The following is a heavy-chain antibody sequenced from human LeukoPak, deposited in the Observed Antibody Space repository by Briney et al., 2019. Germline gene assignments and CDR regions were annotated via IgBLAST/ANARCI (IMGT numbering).Heavy chain of an antibody. Sequence: PSETLSLTCTVSGDSIRSHYCAWIRQSPGKGREWIGHIYNSATTDYNPSFKSRVTTSLDTSKKQFSLKMTSVTALDSAVYYCARGGEGYNDDAFEVWGLGTAVTVSS. CDR1: GDSIRSHY. CDR2: IYNSATT. J-gene: IGHJ3*01. D-gene: IGHD5-24*01. V-gene: IGHV4-59*11. CDR3: ARGGEGYNDDAFEV.